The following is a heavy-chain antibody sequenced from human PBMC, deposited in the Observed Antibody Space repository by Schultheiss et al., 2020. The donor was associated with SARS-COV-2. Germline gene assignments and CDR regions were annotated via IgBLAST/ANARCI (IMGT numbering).Heavy chain of an antibody. J-gene: IGHJ4*02. CDR1: GFTFSGSA. CDR3: ARDPEWGALDY. CDR2: IGTGGDT. V-gene: IGHV3/OR16-10*01. D-gene: IGHD1-26*01. Sequence: GGSLRLSCAASGFTFSGSAMHWVRQAPGKGPEWVSAIGTGGDTYYADSVKGRFTISRDNWENTLYLQVRSLRAEDTAVYYCARDPEWGALDYWGQGTLVTVSS.